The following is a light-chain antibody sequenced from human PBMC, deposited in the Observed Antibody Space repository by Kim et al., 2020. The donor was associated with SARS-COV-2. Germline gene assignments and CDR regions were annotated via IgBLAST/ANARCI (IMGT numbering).Light chain of an antibody. Sequence: GDRVTITCRASQGISSALAWYQQKPGTAPKLLIYDASSLQSGVPSRFSGSGSGTAFTLTISSLQPEDFATYYCQQFNNYPIPFG. CDR3: QQFNNYPIP. V-gene: IGKV1D-13*01. CDR2: DAS. CDR1: QGISSA. J-gene: IGKJ5*01.